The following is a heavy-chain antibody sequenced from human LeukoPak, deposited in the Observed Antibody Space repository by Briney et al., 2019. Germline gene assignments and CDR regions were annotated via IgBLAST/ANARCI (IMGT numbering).Heavy chain of an antibody. J-gene: IGHJ4*02. CDR2: INPNSGGT. CDR1: GYTFTGYY. V-gene: IGHV1-2*02. Sequence: GASVKVSCKASGYTFTGYYMHWVRQAPGQGLEWMGWINPNSGGTNYAQKFQGRVTMTRDTSISTAYMELSRLRSDDTAVYYCARGVSSGLGGPFDYWGQGALVTVSS. CDR3: ARGVSSGLGGPFDY. D-gene: IGHD6-19*01.